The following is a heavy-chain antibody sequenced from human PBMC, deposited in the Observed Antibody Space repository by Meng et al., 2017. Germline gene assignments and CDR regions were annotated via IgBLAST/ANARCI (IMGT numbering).Heavy chain of an antibody. D-gene: IGHD4-11*01. J-gene: IGHJ1*01. V-gene: IGHV1-18*01. CDR3: AQTTVTTYSEYFQH. CDR2: ISAYNGNT. Sequence: VQWVQLESGGKKPGASFKVSCKASGYTFTSYGISWVRQAPGQGLEWMGWISAYNGNTNYAQKLQGRVTMTTDTSTSTAYMELRSLRSDDTAVYYCAQTTVTTYSEYFQHWGQGTLVTVSS. CDR1: GYTFTSYG.